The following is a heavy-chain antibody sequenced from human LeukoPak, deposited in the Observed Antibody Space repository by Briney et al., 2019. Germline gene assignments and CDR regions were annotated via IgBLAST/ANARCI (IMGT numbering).Heavy chain of an antibody. Sequence: PGGSLRLSCAVSGLTLSSYCMHWVRQAPGRGLEWVAVICNDGSHKYYADSVKGRFTISTDNSKNTLYLQMNSLRAEDTAVYYCARLSGYEKGYVFDIWGQGTMVTVSS. CDR1: GLTLSSYC. CDR3: ARLSGYEKGYVFDI. J-gene: IGHJ3*02. CDR2: ICNDGSHK. V-gene: IGHV3-33*01. D-gene: IGHD5-12*01.